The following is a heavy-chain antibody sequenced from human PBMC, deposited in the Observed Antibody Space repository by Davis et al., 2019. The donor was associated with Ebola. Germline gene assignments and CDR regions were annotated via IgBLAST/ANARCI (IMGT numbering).Heavy chain of an antibody. CDR2: ISGSSSTI. CDR1: GFTFSSYG. Sequence: GGSLRLSCAASGFTFSSYGMHWVRQAPGKGLEWVSYISGSSSTIYYADSVKGRFTISRDNAKNSLYLQMNSLRDEDTAVYYCARDKRRQGFLERYYFDYWGQGTLVTVSS. D-gene: IGHD3-3*01. V-gene: IGHV3-48*02. CDR3: ARDKRRQGFLERYYFDY. J-gene: IGHJ4*02.